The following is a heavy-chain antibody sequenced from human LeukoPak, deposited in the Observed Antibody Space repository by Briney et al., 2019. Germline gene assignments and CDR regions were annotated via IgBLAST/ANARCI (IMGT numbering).Heavy chain of an antibody. V-gene: IGHV3-48*03. D-gene: IGHD6-13*01. CDR2: ISSSGSTK. Sequence: GGSLRLSCAASGFTFSSCDMNWVRQAPGKGLEWVSYISSSGSTKYYADSVKGRFTISRDNAKNSLYLQMNSLRAEDTAVYYCARVFSSSWYPIVCWGQGTLVTVSS. CDR1: GFTFSSCD. J-gene: IGHJ4*02. CDR3: ARVFSSSWYPIVC.